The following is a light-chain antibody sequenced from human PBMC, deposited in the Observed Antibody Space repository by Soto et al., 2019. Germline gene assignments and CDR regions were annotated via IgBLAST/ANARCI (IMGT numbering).Light chain of an antibody. Sequence: IHLTQSPSSLSASVGDRFTVTCRASEDITNYLAWYRQKVGKAPKLLIYDASTLHSGVPSRLSGSGSGTDFTLTISGLQPEDFAVYYCQQSGSSVTFGQGTRLEIK. J-gene: IGKJ5*01. CDR2: DAS. V-gene: IGKV1-9*01. CDR1: EDITNY. CDR3: QQSGSSVT.